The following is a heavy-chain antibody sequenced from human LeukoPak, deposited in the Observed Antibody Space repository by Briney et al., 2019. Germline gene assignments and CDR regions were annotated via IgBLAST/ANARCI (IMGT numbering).Heavy chain of an antibody. CDR3: AKDEDYYGSGSYASFDY. CDR1: GFTFSSYG. Sequence: GGSLRLSCAASGFTFSSYGMHWVRQAPGKGLEWVAFIRYDGSNKYYADSVKGRFTISRDNSKNTLYLQMNSLRAEDTAVYYCAKDEDYYGSGSYASFDYWGQGTLVTVSS. V-gene: IGHV3-30*02. D-gene: IGHD3-10*01. J-gene: IGHJ4*02. CDR2: IRYDGSNK.